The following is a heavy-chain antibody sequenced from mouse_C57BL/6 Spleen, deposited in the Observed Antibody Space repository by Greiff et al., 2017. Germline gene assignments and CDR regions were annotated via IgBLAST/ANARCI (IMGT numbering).Heavy chain of an antibody. D-gene: IGHD2-10*02. J-gene: IGHJ3*01. CDR2: ISDGGSYT. Sequence: EVQGVESGGGLVKPGGSLKLSCAASGFTFSSYAMSWVRQTPEKRLEWVATISDGGSYTYYPDNVKGRFTISRDNAKNNLYLQMSHLKSEDTAMYYCARDRYGNYGGLADWGQGTLVTVSA. CDR3: ARDRYGNYGGLAD. V-gene: IGHV5-4*01. CDR1: GFTFSSYA.